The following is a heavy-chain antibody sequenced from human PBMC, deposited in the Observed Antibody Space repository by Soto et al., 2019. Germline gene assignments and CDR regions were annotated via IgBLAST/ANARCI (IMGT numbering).Heavy chain of an antibody. CDR2: IYYSGST. CDR3: ATLLGGSYYMDV. D-gene: IGHD1-26*01. Sequence: SETLSLTCTVSGGSISSYYWSWIRQPPGKGLEWIGYIYYSGSTNYNPSLKSRVTISVDTSKNQFSLKLSSVTAADTAVYYCATLLGGSYYMDVWGKGTTVTVSS. V-gene: IGHV4-59*08. J-gene: IGHJ6*03. CDR1: GGSISSYY.